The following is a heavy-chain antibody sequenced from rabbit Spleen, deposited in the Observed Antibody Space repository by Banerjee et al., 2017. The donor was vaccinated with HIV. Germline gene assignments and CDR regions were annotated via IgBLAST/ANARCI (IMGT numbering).Heavy chain of an antibody. J-gene: IGHJ4*01. CDR1: GFSFSSDYY. D-gene: IGHD4-1*01. Sequence: QSLEESGGDLVKPGASLTLTCTASGFSFSSDYYICWVRQAPGKGLEWIACIYGGDGHSTAYASWAKGRFTISKTSSTTVTLQMTRLTAADTATYFCARETSSGWGIVSFYFSLWGPGTLVTVS. V-gene: IGHV1S40*01. CDR2: IYGGDGHST. CDR3: ARETSSGWGIVSFYFSL.